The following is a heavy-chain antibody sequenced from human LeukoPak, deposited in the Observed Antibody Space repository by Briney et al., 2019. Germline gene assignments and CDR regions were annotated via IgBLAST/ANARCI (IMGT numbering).Heavy chain of an antibody. CDR3: ARGSDTAMVLFSCFDY. D-gene: IGHD5-18*01. V-gene: IGHV3-7*01. CDR1: GFTFFNYW. CDR2: IDLEGSQR. J-gene: IGHJ4*02. Sequence: GGSLRLSCAASGFTFFNYWMSWVRQAPGKGLEWVANIDLEGSQRFYVDSLKGRFTISRDNANNLVYLQMNSLRAEDTAVYYCARGSDTAMVLFSCFDYWGQGTLVTVSS.